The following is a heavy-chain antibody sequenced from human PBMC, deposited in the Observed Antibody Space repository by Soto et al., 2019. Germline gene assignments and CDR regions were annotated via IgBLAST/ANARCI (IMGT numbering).Heavy chain of an antibody. CDR3: AKDLRLMPTYFDY. V-gene: IGHV3-23*01. CDR1: GFTFSSYA. D-gene: IGHD2-8*01. Sequence: GGSLRLSCAASGFTFSSYAMSWGRQAPGKGLEWVSAISGSGGSTYYADSVKGRFTISRDNSKNTLYLQMNSLRAEDTAVYYCAKDLRLMPTYFDYWGQGTLVTVSS. CDR2: ISGSGGST. J-gene: IGHJ4*02.